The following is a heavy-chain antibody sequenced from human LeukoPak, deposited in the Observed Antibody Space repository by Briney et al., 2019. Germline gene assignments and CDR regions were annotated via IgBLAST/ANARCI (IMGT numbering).Heavy chain of an antibody. CDR3: ARDKDYDILTGYPPYAY. V-gene: IGHV1-2*02. D-gene: IGHD3-9*01. J-gene: IGHJ4*02. Sequence: ASVKVSCKASGYTFTGYYIHWVRQAPGQGLEWMGWINPNSGGTNYAQKLQGRVTMTTDTSTSTAYMELRSLRSDDTAVYYCARDKDYDILTGYPPYAYWGQGTLVTVSS. CDR1: GYTFTGYY. CDR2: INPNSGGT.